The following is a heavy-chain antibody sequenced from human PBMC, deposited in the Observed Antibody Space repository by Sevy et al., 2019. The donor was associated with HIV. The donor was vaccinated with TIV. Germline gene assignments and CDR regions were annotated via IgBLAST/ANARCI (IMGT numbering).Heavy chain of an antibody. CDR3: AREGCTKPHDY. Sequence: HLGGSLRLSCAASGFTFNIYSMSWVRQTPGKGLEWVATLSFGCGKINHADSVKGRFTMSRDDSKNAVYLQMNNLRVEDTAIYYCAREGCTKPHDYWGQGTLVTVSS. CDR2: LSFGCGKI. CDR1: GFTFNIYS. D-gene: IGHD2-8*01. J-gene: IGHJ4*02. V-gene: IGHV3-23*01.